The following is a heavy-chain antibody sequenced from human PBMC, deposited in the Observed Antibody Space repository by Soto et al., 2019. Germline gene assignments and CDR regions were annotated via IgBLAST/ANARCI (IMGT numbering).Heavy chain of an antibody. CDR1: GGSFSAYY. CDR2: IIHSEST. J-gene: IGHJ6*02. CDR3: ARQRPTDGRWEFANYYGMDV. V-gene: IGHV4-34*12. Sequence: SETLSLTCAVYGGSFSAYYWSWVSQPAGKGLEWIGEIIHSESTKYNPSLKSRVTISVDTSKNQFSLKLSSVTAADTAVYYCARQRPTDGRWEFANYYGMDVWGQGTPVTVSS. D-gene: IGHD1-26*01.